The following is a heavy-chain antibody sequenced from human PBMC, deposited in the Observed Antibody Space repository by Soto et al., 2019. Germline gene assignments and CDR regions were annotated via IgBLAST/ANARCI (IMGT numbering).Heavy chain of an antibody. CDR3: AKNTLTLYYGMDV. CDR2: IKQDGSEK. D-gene: IGHD2-2*02. V-gene: IGHV3-7*03. CDR1: GFTFSSYW. Sequence: EVQLVESGGGLVQPGGSLRLSCAASGFTFSSYWMSWVRQAPGKGLEWVANIKQDGSEKYYVDSVKGRFTISRDNAKNSLYLQMNSLRAEDTAVYYCAKNTLTLYYGMDVWGQGITVTVSS. J-gene: IGHJ6*02.